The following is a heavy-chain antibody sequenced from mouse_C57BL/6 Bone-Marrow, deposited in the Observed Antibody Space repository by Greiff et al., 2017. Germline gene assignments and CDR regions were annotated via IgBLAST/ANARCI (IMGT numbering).Heavy chain of an antibody. CDR2: ISSGGDYI. CDR1: GFTFSSYA. D-gene: IGHD2-2*01. CDR3: TGEGGGYAVSYFDY. Sequence: EVQRVESGEGLVKPGGSLKLSCAASGFTFSSYAMSWVRQTPEKRLEWVAYISSGGDYIYYADTVQGRFTISRDNARNTLYLPMSSLKSEDTAMYYCTGEGGGYAVSYFDYGGQGTTLTVSS. J-gene: IGHJ2*01. V-gene: IGHV5-9-1*02.